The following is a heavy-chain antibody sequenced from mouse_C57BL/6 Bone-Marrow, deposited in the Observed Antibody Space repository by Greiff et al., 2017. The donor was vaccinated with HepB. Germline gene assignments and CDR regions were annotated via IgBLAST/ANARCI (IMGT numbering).Heavy chain of an antibody. CDR2: IDPGGGST. Sequence: VQLQQPGAELVKPGASVKMSCKASGYTFTSYWMTWVKQRPGQGLEWIGDIDPGGGSTNYNEKFKSKATLTVDTSSSTAYMQLSSLTSEDSAVYYCARRPCDSVVSPYANDDWGQGTSVTAAS. D-gene: IGHD2-12*01. CDR3: ARRPCDSVVSPYANDD. J-gene: IGHJ4*01. V-gene: IGHV1-55*01. CDR1: GYTFTSYW.